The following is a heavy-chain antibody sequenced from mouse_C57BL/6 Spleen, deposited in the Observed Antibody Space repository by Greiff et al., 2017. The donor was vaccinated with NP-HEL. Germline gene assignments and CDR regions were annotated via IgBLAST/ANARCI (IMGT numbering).Heavy chain of an antibody. V-gene: IGHV3-8*01. J-gene: IGHJ2*01. D-gene: IGHD1-1*01. CDR3: ARSPPYYYGSSYDYFDY. CDR2: ISYSGST. Sequence: VQLKESGPGLAKPSQTLSLTCSVTGYSITSDYWNWIRKFPGNKLEYMGYISYSGSTYYNPSLKSRISITRDTSKNQYYLQLNSVTTEDTATYYCARSPPYYYGSSYDYFDYWGQGTTLTVSS. CDR1: GYSITSDY.